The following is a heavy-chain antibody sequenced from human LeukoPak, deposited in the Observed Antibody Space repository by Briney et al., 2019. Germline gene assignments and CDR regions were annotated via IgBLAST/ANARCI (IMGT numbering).Heavy chain of an antibody. CDR2: IYYSGST. J-gene: IGHJ6*02. D-gene: IGHD2-2*03. CDR3: ARGDGYCSSTSCYPTNYYYYGMDV. CDR1: GGSISSSSYY. Sequence: PSETLSLTCTVSGGSISSSSYYWGWIRLPPGKGLEWIGSIYYSGSTYYNPSLKSRVTISVDTSKNQFSLKLSSVTAADTAVYYCARGDGYCSSTSCYPTNYYYYGMDVWGQGTTVTVSS. V-gene: IGHV4-39*01.